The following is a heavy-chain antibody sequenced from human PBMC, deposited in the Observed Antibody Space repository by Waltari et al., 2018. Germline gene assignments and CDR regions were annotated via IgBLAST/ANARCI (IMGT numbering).Heavy chain of an antibody. D-gene: IGHD6-19*01. CDR2: ISSSSSYI. CDR3: ARTTPRAVEFDY. Sequence: EVQLVESGGGLVKPGGSLRLSCAASGFTFSSYSMNWVRQAPGKGLEWVSSISSSSSYIYYADSVKGRFTISRDNAKNSLYLQMNSQRAEDTAVYYCARTTPRAVEFDYWGQGTLVTVSS. J-gene: IGHJ4*02. V-gene: IGHV3-21*01. CDR1: GFTFSSYS.